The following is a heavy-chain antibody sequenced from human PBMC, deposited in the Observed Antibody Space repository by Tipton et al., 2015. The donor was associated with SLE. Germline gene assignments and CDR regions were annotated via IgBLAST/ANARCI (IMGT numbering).Heavy chain of an antibody. J-gene: IGHJ3*02. V-gene: IGHV4-4*07. CDR2: IYSSGST. CDR1: GGSISGYY. CDR3: ARATGGSAADAFHI. D-gene: IGHD2-15*01. Sequence: TLSLTCTVSGGSISGYYWSWIRQPAGKGLEWIGRIYSSGSTIYNPSLKSRLTLSLDTSKNQFSLRVRSVTAADTAVYFCARATGGSAADAFHICGQGTMVTVSS.